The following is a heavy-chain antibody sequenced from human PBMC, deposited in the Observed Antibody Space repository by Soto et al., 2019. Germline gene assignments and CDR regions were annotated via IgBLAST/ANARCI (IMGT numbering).Heavy chain of an antibody. CDR3: ARGLEAAIGDYGMDV. D-gene: IGHD2-15*01. CDR2: ISWNSGSI. J-gene: IGHJ6*02. Sequence: EVQLVESGGGLVQPGRSLRLSCAASGFTFDDYAMHWVRQAPGKGLEWVSGISWNSGSIGYADSVKGRFTISRDNAKNSLYLQMNSLRAEDTALYYCARGLEAAIGDYGMDVWGQGTTVTVSS. V-gene: IGHV3-9*01. CDR1: GFTFDDYA.